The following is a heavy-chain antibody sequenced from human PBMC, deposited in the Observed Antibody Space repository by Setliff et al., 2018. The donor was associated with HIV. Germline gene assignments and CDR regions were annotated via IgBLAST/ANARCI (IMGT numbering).Heavy chain of an antibody. Sequence: SETLSLTCTVSGGSISSGSYFWSWIRQPAGKGLEWIGHIYTSGSTNYNLSLKSRVTISEDTSKNQFSLKLSSVTAADTAVYYCARGLSIFGVATPGFYSFMDVWGKGTTVTVSS. CDR1: GGSISSGSYF. V-gene: IGHV4-61*09. J-gene: IGHJ6*03. CDR2: IYTSGST. CDR3: ARGLSIFGVATPGFYSFMDV. D-gene: IGHD3-3*01.